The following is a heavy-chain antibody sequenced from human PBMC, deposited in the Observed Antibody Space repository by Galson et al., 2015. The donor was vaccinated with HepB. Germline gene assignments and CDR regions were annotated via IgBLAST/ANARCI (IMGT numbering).Heavy chain of an antibody. Sequence: SLRLSCAASGFTFSSYSMNWVRQAPGKGLEWVSSISSSSSHIYYEESVKGRFTISRDNAKNSLYLQMNSLRAEDTAVYYCARDGAQWLAQYYFDYWGQGALVTVPS. CDR3: ARDGAQWLAQYYFDY. CDR1: GFTFSSYS. CDR2: ISSSSSHI. J-gene: IGHJ4*02. V-gene: IGHV3-21*01. D-gene: IGHD6-19*01.